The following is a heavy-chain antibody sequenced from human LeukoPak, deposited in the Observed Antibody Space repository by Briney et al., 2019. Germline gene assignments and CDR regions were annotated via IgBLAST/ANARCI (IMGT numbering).Heavy chain of an antibody. Sequence: GGSLRLSCAASGFTFCNYWMSWVRQAPGKGREWVANIGQDGGDKYYVASVKGRFTISRDNAKNSVFLQMKALRVEDTAIYYCATSAPAAGCDWGQGTLVTVSS. CDR3: ATSAPAAGCD. D-gene: IGHD6-13*01. V-gene: IGHV3-7*03. CDR1: GFTFCNYW. J-gene: IGHJ4*02. CDR2: IGQDGGDK.